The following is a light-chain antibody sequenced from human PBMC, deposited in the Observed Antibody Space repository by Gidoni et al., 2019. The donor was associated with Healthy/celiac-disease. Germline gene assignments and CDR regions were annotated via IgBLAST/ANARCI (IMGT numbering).Light chain of an antibody. J-gene: IGKJ2*01. CDR2: GAS. CDR1: QSVSSN. V-gene: IGKV3-15*01. CDR3: QQYNNWPYT. Sequence: EIVMTQSPATLSVSPGERATLSCRARQSVSSNLAWYQQKPGQAPRLLIYGASTRATGIPARFSGSGSGTEFTLTISSLQSEDFAVYYCQQYNNWPYTFGQXTKLEIK.